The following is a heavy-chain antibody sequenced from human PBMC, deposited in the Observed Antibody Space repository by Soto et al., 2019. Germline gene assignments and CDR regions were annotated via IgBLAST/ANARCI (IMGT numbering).Heavy chain of an antibody. CDR3: ARDNDLFDY. CDR2: ISDYNGNT. Sequence: ASVKVSCKASGYTFTSYRISWVRQAPGQGLEWMGWISDYNGNTNNAQKFQGRVTMTTDTSTSTAYMELRSLRSDDTAVYYCARDNDLFDYWGQGTLVTVSS. V-gene: IGHV1-18*01. D-gene: IGHD1-1*01. J-gene: IGHJ4*02. CDR1: GYTFTSYR.